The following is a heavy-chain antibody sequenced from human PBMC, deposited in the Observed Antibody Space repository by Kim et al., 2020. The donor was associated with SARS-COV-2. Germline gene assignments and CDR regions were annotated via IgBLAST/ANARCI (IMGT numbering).Heavy chain of an antibody. CDR2: INHSGST. J-gene: IGHJ6*02. Sequence: SETLSLTCAVYGGSFSGYYWSWIRQPPGKGLERIGEINHSGSTNYNPSLKSRVTISVDTSKNQFSLKLSSVTAADTAVYYCARVRSGVPRRITMVRGGSYGMDVWGQGTTVTVSS. V-gene: IGHV4-34*01. D-gene: IGHD3-10*01. CDR1: GGSFSGYY. CDR3: ARVRSGVPRRITMVRGGSYGMDV.